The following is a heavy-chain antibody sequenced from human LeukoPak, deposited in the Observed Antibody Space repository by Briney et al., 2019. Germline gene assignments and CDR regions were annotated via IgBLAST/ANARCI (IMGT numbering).Heavy chain of an antibody. D-gene: IGHD6-19*01. V-gene: IGHV3-30*18. CDR2: ISHDGSVD. J-gene: IGHJ5*01. Sequence: PGGSLRLSCEVSGFTISNYGMHWVRQAPGKGLEWVAMISHDGSVDYYVDSVRGRLTISRDNSKNTLYLQMNSLTTEDTAIYYCAKDWGASGWYNWFDSWGQGTQVTVSS. CDR1: GFTISNYG. CDR3: AKDWGASGWYNWFDS.